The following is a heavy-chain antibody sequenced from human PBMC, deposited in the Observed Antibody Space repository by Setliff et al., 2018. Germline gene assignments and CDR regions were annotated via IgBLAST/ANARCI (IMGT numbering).Heavy chain of an antibody. D-gene: IGHD3-10*01. Sequence: ASVKVSCKASGYTFTSYGISWVRQAPEQGLEWMGWISAYNGNTNYAQKLQGRVTMTTDTSTSTAYMELRSLRSDDTAVYYCARAYYYGSGSYYNGYDAFDIWGQGTMVTVSS. CDR2: ISAYNGNT. CDR1: GYTFTSYG. V-gene: IGHV1-18*01. CDR3: ARAYYYGSGSYYNGYDAFDI. J-gene: IGHJ3*02.